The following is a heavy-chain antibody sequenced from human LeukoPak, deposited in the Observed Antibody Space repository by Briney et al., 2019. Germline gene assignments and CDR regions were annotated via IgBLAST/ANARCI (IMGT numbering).Heavy chain of an antibody. CDR2: ISSSSSTI. J-gene: IGHJ3*02. Sequence: GGSLRLSCAASGFTFSSYSMNWVRQAPGKGLEWVSYISSSSSTIYYADSVKGRFTISRDNAKNSLYLQMNSLRAEDTAVYYCARADSSGYYLVGGFDIWGQGTMVTVSS. CDR3: ARADSSGYYLVGGFDI. D-gene: IGHD3-22*01. CDR1: GFTFSSYS. V-gene: IGHV3-48*01.